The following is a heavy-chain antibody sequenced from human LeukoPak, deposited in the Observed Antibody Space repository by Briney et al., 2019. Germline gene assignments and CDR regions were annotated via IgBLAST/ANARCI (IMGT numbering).Heavy chain of an antibody. V-gene: IGHV4-4*07. J-gene: IGHJ3*02. CDR3: ARDMDSSGYYYVGAFDI. Sequence: PETLSLTCTDSRVSSSSDIWSWIRQPTGYGRQWIGRIYTSGSTNYNPSLKSRVTISVDTSKNQFSLKLSSVTAADTAVYYCARDMDSSGYYYVGAFDIWGQGTMVTVSS. CDR1: RVSSSSDI. CDR2: IYTSGST. D-gene: IGHD3-22*01.